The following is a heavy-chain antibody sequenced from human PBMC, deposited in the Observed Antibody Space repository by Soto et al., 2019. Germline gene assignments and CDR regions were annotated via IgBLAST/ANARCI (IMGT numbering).Heavy chain of an antibody. V-gene: IGHV4-39*01. CDR1: GDYISRSTYF. D-gene: IGHD3-3*01. J-gene: IGHJ4*02. CDR2: VYYSGTT. CDR3: ARLSTIFGVDSITGPSFYFDP. Sequence: SETLSLTCSVSGDYISRSTYFWGWIRLPPGKGLEWIGSVYYSGTTYYSPSLKSRVTISVDTSKNQFSLKLSSVTAADTAVYYCARLSTIFGVDSITGPSFYFDPWGQGTPVTVSS.